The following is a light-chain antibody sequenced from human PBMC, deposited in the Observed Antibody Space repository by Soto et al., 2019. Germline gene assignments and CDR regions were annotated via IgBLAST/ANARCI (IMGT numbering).Light chain of an antibody. V-gene: IGKV4-1*01. J-gene: IGKJ4*01. CDR3: QQCYSAPLP. CDR1: QTVLSSSNNKNY. Sequence: DIVMTQSPDSLAVSLGERATINCKTSQTVLSSSNNKNYLIWYQQKPGQPPNLLISWASTRESGVPDRFSGSGSGTDFTLTISSLQAEDVAVYYCQQCYSAPLPFCGGTKVEIK. CDR2: WAS.